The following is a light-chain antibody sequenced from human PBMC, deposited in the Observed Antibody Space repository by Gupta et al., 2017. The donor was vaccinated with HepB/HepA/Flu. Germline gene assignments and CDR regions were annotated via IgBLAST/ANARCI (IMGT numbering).Light chain of an antibody. CDR3: SSRDSSGNHLFV. Sequence: SSELTQDPAVSVALGQIVRITCQGDSLKSYLPTWYQQKPGQAPVLVMLCKNNRPSGVPDRFSCATSCDTGSLIIAGAQAEDEADDYCSSRDSSGNHLFVFGGGTKLNVL. V-gene: IGLV3-19*01. CDR1: SLKSYL. CDR2: CKN. J-gene: IGLJ3*02.